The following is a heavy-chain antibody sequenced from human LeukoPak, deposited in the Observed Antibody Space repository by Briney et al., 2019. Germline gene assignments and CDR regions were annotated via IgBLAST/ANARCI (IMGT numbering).Heavy chain of an antibody. V-gene: IGHV3-30*02. J-gene: IGHJ3*02. CDR3: ARDKWELRAFDI. CDR1: GFTFNSYG. CDR2: IRYDGSNK. Sequence: GGSLRLSCAASGFTFNSYGMHWVRQAPGKGLEWVAFIRYDGSNKYHADSVKGRFTISRDNSKNTLYLQMNSLRAEDTAVYYCARDKWELRAFDIWGQGTMVTVSS. D-gene: IGHD1-26*01.